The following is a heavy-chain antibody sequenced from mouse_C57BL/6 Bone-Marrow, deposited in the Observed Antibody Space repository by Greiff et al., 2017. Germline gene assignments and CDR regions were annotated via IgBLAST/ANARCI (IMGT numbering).Heavy chain of an antibody. CDR1: GYTFTSYW. Sequence: EVQLQQSGTVLARPGASVKMSCKTSGYTFTSYWMHWVKQRPGQGLEWIGAIYPGNSDTGYNQKFKGKAKLTAVTSASTAYMELSTLTNEDSAVYYLTRFVILRPYYWGQGTTLTVTS. V-gene: IGHV1-5*01. D-gene: IGHD1-1*01. CDR2: IYPGNSDT. CDR3: TRFVILRPYY. J-gene: IGHJ2*01.